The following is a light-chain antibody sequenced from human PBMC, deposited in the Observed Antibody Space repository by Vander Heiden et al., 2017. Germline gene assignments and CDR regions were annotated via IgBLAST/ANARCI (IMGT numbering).Light chain of an antibody. J-gene: IGLJ2*01. CDR2: DVS. V-gene: IGLV2-14*03. CDR3: SSYTSSSPRVV. CDR1: RSDVGAYNY. Sequence: QSALTQPASVSGSPGQSITLSCTGTRSDVGAYNYVSWYQQHPGKAPKLMIYDVSNRPSGVSNRFSGSKSGNTASLTISGLQAEDEADYYCSSYTSSSPRVVFGGGTKLTVL.